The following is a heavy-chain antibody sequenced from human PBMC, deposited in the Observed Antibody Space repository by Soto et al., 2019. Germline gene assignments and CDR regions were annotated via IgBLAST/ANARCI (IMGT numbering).Heavy chain of an antibody. CDR1: GYTFTSYA. CDR3: ARDYSSYGPFDY. V-gene: IGHV1-3*01. CDR2: INAGNGNT. J-gene: IGHJ4*02. Sequence: EASVKVSCKASGYTFTSYAMHWVRQAPGQRLEWMGWINAGNGNTKYSQKFQGRVTITRDTSASTAYMELSSLRSEDTAVYYCARDYSSYGPFDYWGQGTLVTVSS. D-gene: IGHD5-18*01.